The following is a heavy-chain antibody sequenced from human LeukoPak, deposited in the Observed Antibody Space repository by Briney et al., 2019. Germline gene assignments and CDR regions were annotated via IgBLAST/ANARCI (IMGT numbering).Heavy chain of an antibody. J-gene: IGHJ4*02. CDR2: IYHSGST. V-gene: IGHV4-38-2*02. D-gene: IGHD3-22*01. CDR1: GYSISSGYY. Sequence: PSETLSLTCTVSGYSISSGYYWGWIRQPPGKGLEWIGSIYHSGSTYYNPSLKSRVTISVDTSKNQFSLKLSSVTAADTAVYYCARDPLTYYYDSRAWYWGQGTLVTVSS. CDR3: ARDPLTYYYDSRAWY.